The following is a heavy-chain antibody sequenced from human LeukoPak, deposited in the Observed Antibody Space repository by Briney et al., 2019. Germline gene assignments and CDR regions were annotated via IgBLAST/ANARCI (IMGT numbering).Heavy chain of an antibody. CDR2: ISLSGVT. CDR3: SRESGAFSPFGY. CDR1: GGSISSTNW. Sequence: ASGTLSLTCGVSGGSISSTNWWSWVRQPPGQGLEWIGEISLSGVTNYNPSLKSRVTMSLDRSKNHLSLTLTSVTAADTAVYYCSRESGAFSPFGYWGQGTLVTVSS. V-gene: IGHV4-4*02. D-gene: IGHD1-26*01. J-gene: IGHJ4*02.